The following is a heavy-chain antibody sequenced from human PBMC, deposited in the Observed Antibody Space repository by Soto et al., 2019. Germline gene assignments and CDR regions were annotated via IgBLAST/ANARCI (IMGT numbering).Heavy chain of an antibody. CDR1: GYSFTSYW. D-gene: IGHD5-12*01. CDR3: ARTWVEMATIRWFDP. Sequence: EVQLVQSGAEVKKPGESLRISCKGSGYSFTSYWISWVRQMPGKGLEWMGRIDPSDSYTNYSPSFQGHVTISADKSISTAYLQWSSLKASDTAMYYCARTWVEMATIRWFDPWGQGTLVTVAS. V-gene: IGHV5-10-1*01. J-gene: IGHJ5*02. CDR2: IDPSDSYT.